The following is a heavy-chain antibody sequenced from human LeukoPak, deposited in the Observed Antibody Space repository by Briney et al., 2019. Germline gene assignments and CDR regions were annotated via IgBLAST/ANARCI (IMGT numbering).Heavy chain of an antibody. Sequence: PGGSLRLSCAAAGFTFGDYGMSWVSQVQGKGLGWGSGINWNGGSTGYADSVKGRFTISRDNAKNSLYLQMNSLRAEDTALYYCARGGSSSWSAYYYYMDVWGKGTTVTVSS. V-gene: IGHV3-20*04. D-gene: IGHD6-13*01. CDR2: INWNGGST. J-gene: IGHJ6*03. CDR3: ARGGSSSWSAYYYYMDV. CDR1: GFTFGDYG.